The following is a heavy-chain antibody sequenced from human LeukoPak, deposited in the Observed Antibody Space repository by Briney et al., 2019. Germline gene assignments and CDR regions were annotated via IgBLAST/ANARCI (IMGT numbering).Heavy chain of an antibody. CDR1: GFTFSSYW. J-gene: IGHJ4*02. CDR2: IKQDGSEK. V-gene: IGHV3-7*01. CDR3: ARVGPRAIVVVPAAPFDY. D-gene: IGHD2-2*01. Sequence: GGSLRLSCAASGFTFSSYWMSWVRQAPGKGLEWVANIKQDGSEKYYVDSVKGRFTISRDNAKNSLYLQMNSLRAEDTAVYYCARVGPRAIVVVPAAPFDYWGQGTLVTVSS.